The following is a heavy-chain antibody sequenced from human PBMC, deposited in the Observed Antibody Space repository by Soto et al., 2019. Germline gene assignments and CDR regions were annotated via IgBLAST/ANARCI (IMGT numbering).Heavy chain of an antibody. Sequence: SVKVSCKTSEDTFSIYTLSWVRQAPGQGLVWMGRVLPFLDVTTYSQRFQGRVTMTRNTSISTAYMELSSLRSEDTAVYYCARERYSGYVCGYWGQGTLVTVSS. J-gene: IGHJ4*02. CDR2: VLPFLDVT. CDR3: ARERYSGYVCGY. CDR1: EDTFSIYT. D-gene: IGHD5-12*01. V-gene: IGHV1-69*04.